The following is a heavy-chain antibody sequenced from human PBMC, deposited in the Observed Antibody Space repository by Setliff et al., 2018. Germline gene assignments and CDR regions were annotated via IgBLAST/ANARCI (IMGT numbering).Heavy chain of an antibody. CDR2: ISHSGDP. CDR3: ARGGGYWSYFEF. J-gene: IGHJ4*02. D-gene: IGHD2-21*02. V-gene: IGHV4-34*01. Sequence: SETLSLTCAVYGGSFSGYHWSWIRQPPGKGLEWIGEISHSGDPNYNPSLKSRVTISLDTSKNQFSLEVLSLTAADTAVYYCARGGGYWSYFEFWGQGSPVTVSS. CDR1: GGSFSGYH.